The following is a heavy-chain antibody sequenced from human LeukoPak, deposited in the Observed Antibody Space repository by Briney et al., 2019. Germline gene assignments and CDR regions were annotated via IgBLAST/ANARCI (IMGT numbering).Heavy chain of an antibody. CDR3: ARADLRFDAFDI. CDR2: IYYSGST. CDR1: GGSISSYY. V-gene: IGHV4-59*01. J-gene: IGHJ3*02. Sequence: SETLSLTCTVSGGSISSYYWSWIRQPPGKGLEWIGYIYYSGSTNYNPSLKSRVTISVDTSKNQFSLKLCSVTAADTAVYYCARADLRFDAFDIWGQGTMVTVSS. D-gene: IGHD4-17*01.